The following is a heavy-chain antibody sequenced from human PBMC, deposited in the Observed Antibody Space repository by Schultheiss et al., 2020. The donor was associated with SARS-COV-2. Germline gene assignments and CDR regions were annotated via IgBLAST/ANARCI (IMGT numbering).Heavy chain of an antibody. V-gene: IGHV3-23*01. CDR1: GFTFSSYA. Sequence: GGSLRLSCAASGFTFSSYAMSWVRQAPGKGLEWVSAISGSGGSTYYADSVKGRFTISRDNAKNTLYLQMNSLRAGDTAVYYCARGGSGWYGYYYGMDVWGQGTTVTVSS. CDR3: ARGGSGWYGYYYGMDV. J-gene: IGHJ6*02. D-gene: IGHD6-19*01. CDR2: ISGSGGST.